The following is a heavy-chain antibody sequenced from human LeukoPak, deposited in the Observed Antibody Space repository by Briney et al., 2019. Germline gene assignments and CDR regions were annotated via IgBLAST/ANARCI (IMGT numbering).Heavy chain of an antibody. V-gene: IGHV4-59*08. J-gene: IGHJ4*02. CDR1: GGSISTYY. CDR2: IYYSGST. D-gene: IGHD3-22*01. Sequence: SETLSLTCTVSGGSISTYYWSWIRQPPGKGLEWIGYIYYSGSTYYNPSLKSRVTISVDTSKNQFSLKLSSVTAADTAVYYCARLESDYDSSGYRRGRKFDYWGQGTLVTVSS. CDR3: ARLESDYDSSGYRRGRKFDY.